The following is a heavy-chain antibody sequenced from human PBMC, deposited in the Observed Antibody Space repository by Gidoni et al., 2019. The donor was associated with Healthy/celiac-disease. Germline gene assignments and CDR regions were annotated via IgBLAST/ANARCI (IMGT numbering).Heavy chain of an antibody. Sequence: QVRLVESGGGVVQPGRSLRLSCAASGFTFRNYGMHWGRQAPGKGLEWVAVIWYDGSNKYYADSVKGRFTISRDNSKSTLYLQMNSLRAEDTAMYYCARDLVAVEGSGVGGWDWGQGTLVTVSS. CDR3: ARDLVAVEGSGVGGWD. D-gene: IGHD6-19*01. J-gene: IGHJ4*02. CDR1: GFTFRNYG. V-gene: IGHV3-33*01. CDR2: IWYDGSNK.